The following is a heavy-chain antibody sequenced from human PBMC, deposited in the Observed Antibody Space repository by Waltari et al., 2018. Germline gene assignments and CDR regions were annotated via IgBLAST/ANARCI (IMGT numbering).Heavy chain of an antibody. D-gene: IGHD6-19*01. Sequence: QVQLVQSGAEVKKPGASVKVSCKVSGYTLTELSMHWVRQAPGKGLEWMGGFDPEDGETIYGQKFQGRVTMTEDTSTDTAYMELSSLRSEDPAVDYCATGSWLVSSGWYPGYWGQGTLVTVSS. V-gene: IGHV1-24*01. CDR1: GYTLTELS. CDR2: FDPEDGET. CDR3: ATGSWLVSSGWYPGY. J-gene: IGHJ4*02.